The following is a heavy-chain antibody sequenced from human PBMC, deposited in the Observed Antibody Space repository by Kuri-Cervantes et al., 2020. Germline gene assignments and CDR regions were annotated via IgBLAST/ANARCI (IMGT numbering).Heavy chain of an antibody. Sequence: GGSLRLSCAASGFTFSSYSMNWVRQAPGKGLEWVSSISSSSSYIYYADSVKGRFTISRDNAKNSLYLQMNSLRAEDTAVYYCAPGRWFMELGPYYWGQGTLVTVSS. CDR1: GFTFSSYS. J-gene: IGHJ4*02. V-gene: IGHV3-21*01. D-gene: IGHD2-15*01. CDR3: APGRWFMELGPYY. CDR2: ISSSSSYI.